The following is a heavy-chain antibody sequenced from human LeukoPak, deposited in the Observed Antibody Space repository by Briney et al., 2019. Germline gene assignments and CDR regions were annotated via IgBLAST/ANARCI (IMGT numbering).Heavy chain of an antibody. CDR1: GGSFSGYY. J-gene: IGHJ6*03. D-gene: IGHD2-15*01. CDR3: ARGPSVVVVAATDYYYYYYMDV. Sequence: PSETLSLTCAVYGGSFSGYYWSWIRQPPGKGPEWIGEINHSGSTNYNPSLKSRVTISVDTSKNQFSLKLSSVTAADTAVYYCARGPSVVVVAATDYYYYYYMDVWGKGTTVTASS. V-gene: IGHV4-34*01. CDR2: INHSGST.